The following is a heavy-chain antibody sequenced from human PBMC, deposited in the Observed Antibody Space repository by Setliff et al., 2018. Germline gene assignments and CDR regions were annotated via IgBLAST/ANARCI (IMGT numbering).Heavy chain of an antibody. V-gene: IGHV4-61*09. CDR1: GGSISSGGFY. CDR3: ARESATIGEFPLYYFDK. J-gene: IGHJ4*02. Sequence: SETLSLTCSVSGGSISSGGFYWSWIRQSAGRGLEWIGHYHTGGATDYNLSLKSRVTISLDSSKNQFSLRLSSVTAADAAVYFCARESATIGEFPLYYFDKWGQGIPVTVSS. D-gene: IGHD3-10*01. CDR2: YHTGGAT.